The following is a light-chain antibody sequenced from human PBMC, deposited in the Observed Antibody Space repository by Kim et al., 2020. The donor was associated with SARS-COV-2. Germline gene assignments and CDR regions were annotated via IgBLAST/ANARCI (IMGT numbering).Light chain of an antibody. CDR3: QHYNRFPYT. Sequence: DIQMTQSPSPLSASVGDRVTITCRASQTISTWLAWYQQKPGKAPNLLIYLASTLESGVPSRFIGSGSGTEFTLTIDSLQPDDFATYYCQHYNRFPYTFGQGTKVDIK. J-gene: IGKJ2*01. CDR2: LAS. CDR1: QTISTW. V-gene: IGKV1-5*03.